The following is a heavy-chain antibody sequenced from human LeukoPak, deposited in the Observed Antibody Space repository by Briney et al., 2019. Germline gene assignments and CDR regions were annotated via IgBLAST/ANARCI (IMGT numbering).Heavy chain of an antibody. V-gene: IGHV4-38-2*02. CDR2: IYHSGST. CDR1: GGSISSYY. J-gene: IGHJ4*02. Sequence: PSETLSLTCTVSGGSISSYYWGWIRQPPGKGLEWIGSIYHSGSTYYNPSLKSRVTISVDTSKNQFSLKLSSVTAADTAVYYCARAGGYSGYGYWGQGTLVTVSS. CDR3: ARAGGYSGYGY. D-gene: IGHD5-12*01.